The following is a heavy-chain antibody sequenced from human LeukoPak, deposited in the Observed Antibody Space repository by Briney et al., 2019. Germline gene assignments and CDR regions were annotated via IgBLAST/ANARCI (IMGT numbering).Heavy chain of an antibody. CDR3: ARETQDYYYMDV. Sequence: SETLSLTCSVSGGSISRYYWSWIRQAAGKGLEWIGRMYISGSTNHNPSLKSRVTMSVDTSKNQLSLKVSSVTAADTAIYYCARETQDYYYMDVWGKGTTVTVSS. CDR1: GGSISRYY. J-gene: IGHJ6*03. CDR2: MYISGST. V-gene: IGHV4-4*07.